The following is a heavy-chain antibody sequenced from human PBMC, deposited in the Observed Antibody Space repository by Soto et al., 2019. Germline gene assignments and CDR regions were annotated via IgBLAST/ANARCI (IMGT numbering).Heavy chain of an antibody. CDR3: ARVQNWGGDLREDY. CDR1: GGTFSSYA. V-gene: IGHV1-69*01. Sequence: LVQSGAEVKKPGSSVKVSCKASGGTFSSYAISXXXXXXXXXXXWMGGIIPIFGTANYAQKFQGRVTITADESTSAAYMELSSLRSEDTAVYYCARVQNWGGDLREDYWGQGTLVTVSS. D-gene: IGHD2-21*02. J-gene: IGHJ4*02. CDR2: IIPIFGTA.